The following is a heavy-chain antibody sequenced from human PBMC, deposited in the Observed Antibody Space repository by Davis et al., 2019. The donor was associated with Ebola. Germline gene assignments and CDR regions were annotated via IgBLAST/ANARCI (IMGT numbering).Heavy chain of an antibody. CDR3: ARSPGLPIVVIGDYYFDY. D-gene: IGHD3-22*01. Sequence: MPSETLSLTCAVYGGSFSSYYWSWIRQPPGKGLEWIGYIYYSGSTNYNPSLKSRVTISVDTSKNQFSLKLSSVTAADTAVYYCARSPGLPIVVIGDYYFDYWGQGTLVTVSS. V-gene: IGHV4-59*01. CDR1: GGSFSSYY. J-gene: IGHJ4*02. CDR2: IYYSGST.